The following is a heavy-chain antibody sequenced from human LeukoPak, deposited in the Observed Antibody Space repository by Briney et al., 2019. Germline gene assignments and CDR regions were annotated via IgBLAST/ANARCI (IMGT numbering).Heavy chain of an antibody. CDR3: ARVRGSSGWYLVAFDI. CDR2: ISSNGGST. Sequence: PGGSLRLSCAASGFTFSSYAMHWVRQAPGKGLEYVSAISSNGGSTYYANSVKGRFTISRDNSKNTLYLQMGSLRAEDMAVYYCARVRGSSGWYLVAFDIWGQGTMVTVSS. D-gene: IGHD6-19*01. CDR1: GFTFSSYA. V-gene: IGHV3-64*01. J-gene: IGHJ3*02.